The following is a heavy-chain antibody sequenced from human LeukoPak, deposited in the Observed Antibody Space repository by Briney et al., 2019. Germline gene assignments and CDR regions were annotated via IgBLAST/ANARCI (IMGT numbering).Heavy chain of an antibody. CDR1: GFTFSSYW. D-gene: IGHD3-10*01. V-gene: IGHV3-7*01. CDR3: ARELVYYRSGLDY. J-gene: IGHJ4*02. CDR2: IKQDGSEK. Sequence: PGGSLRLSCAASGFTFSSYWMSWVCQAPGKGLEWVASIKQDGSEKYYVGSVKGRFTISRDNAKNSLYLQMNSLRAEDTAVYYCARELVYYRSGLDYWGQGTLVTVSS.